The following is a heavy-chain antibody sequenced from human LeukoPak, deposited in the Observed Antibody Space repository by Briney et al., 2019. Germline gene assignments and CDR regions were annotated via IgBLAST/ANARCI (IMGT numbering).Heavy chain of an antibody. CDR3: ARGRIAKIVVVHSFHYGMDV. CDR1: GGSFTDYF. J-gene: IGHJ6*02. CDR2: INDYTGNT. V-gene: IGHV4-34*01. Sequence: SETLSLTCDVFGGSFTDYFWTWIRQSPGKGLEWIGEINDYTGNTNYNPSLNSRVSISLEKSKNQFSLELRSVTAADTVVYYCARGRIAKIVVVHSFHYGMDVWGQGTTVTVSS. D-gene: IGHD3-22*01.